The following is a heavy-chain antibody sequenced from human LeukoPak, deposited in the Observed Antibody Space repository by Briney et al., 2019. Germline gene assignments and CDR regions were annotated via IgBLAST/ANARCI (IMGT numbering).Heavy chain of an antibody. D-gene: IGHD6-19*01. CDR2: IGGSGDKT. Sequence: PGGSLRLSCAASGFTFNRNAISWVRQAPGKGLEWVSTIGGSGDKTFYADSVKGRFTISIDNSKKMLHLKMSSLTGEATALYYCVRRGDASSGWGDHDYWGQGAPVTVSS. J-gene: IGHJ4*02. V-gene: IGHV3-23*01. CDR1: GFTFNRNA. CDR3: VRRGDASSGWGDHDY.